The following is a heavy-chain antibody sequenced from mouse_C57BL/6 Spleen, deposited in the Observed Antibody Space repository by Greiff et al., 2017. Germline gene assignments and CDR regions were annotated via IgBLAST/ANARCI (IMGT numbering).Heavy chain of an antibody. D-gene: IGHD2-2*01. CDR2: INPNNGGT. CDR1: GYTFTDYY. Sequence: VQLKQSGPELVKPGASVKISCKASGYTFTDYYMNWVKQSHGKSLEWIGDINPNNGGTSYNQKFKGKASLTVDKSSSTAYMELRSLTSEDSAVYYCARCPYGSYAMDYWGQGTSVTVSS. CDR3: ARCPYGSYAMDY. J-gene: IGHJ4*01. V-gene: IGHV1-26*01.